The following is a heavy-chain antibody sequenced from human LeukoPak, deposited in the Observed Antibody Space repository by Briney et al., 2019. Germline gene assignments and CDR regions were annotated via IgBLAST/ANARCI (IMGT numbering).Heavy chain of an antibody. CDR2: ISAYNGQT. V-gene: IGHV1-18*01. Sequence: GASVKVSCKPSGYTFTTYGISWVRQAPGQGLEWMGWISAYNGQTNYAQKVQGRVTMTTDTSTKTAYMELRSLGSDDTAAYYCAGVAGFYWNSDSFDSWGQGTQVTVSS. D-gene: IGHD1-7*01. J-gene: IGHJ4*02. CDR3: AGVAGFYWNSDSFDS. CDR1: GYTFTTYG.